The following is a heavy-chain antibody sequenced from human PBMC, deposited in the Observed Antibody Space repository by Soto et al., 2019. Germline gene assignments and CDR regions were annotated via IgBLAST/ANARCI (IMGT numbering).Heavy chain of an antibody. J-gene: IGHJ4*02. D-gene: IGHD3-10*01. CDR1: GFTFTHSA. CDR3: AAESYYGFSDPRGRID. CDR2: IVVGSGNT. Sequence: QMQLVQSGPEVKKPGTSVTVSCKASGFTFTHSAIQWVRQARGQSLEWIGWIVVGSGNTNYAPKVQERDTRTWDMSRLSVDKEMTGLSATDTAVCYCAAESYYGFSDPRGRIDWGPRTLVTVSS. V-gene: IGHV1-58*02.